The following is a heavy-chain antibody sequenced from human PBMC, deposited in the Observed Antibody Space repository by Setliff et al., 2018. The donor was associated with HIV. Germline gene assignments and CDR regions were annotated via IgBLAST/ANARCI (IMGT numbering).Heavy chain of an antibody. D-gene: IGHD3-22*01. J-gene: IGHJ6*03. CDR3: ARVSYYDKKGISFYYYYMDV. Sequence: SETLSLTCTVSGADTKSYYWSWIRQPPGKGLEWIGDIHYTGTTKYNPSLKSRPTISLDTSKKQFSLKMRSVTAADTAMYYCARVSYYDKKGISFYYYYMDVWGKGTTVTVSS. V-gene: IGHV4-59*08. CDR2: IHYTGTT. CDR1: GADTKSYY.